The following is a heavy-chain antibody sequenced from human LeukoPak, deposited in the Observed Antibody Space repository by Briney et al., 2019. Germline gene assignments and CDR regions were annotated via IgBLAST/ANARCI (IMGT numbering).Heavy chain of an antibody. J-gene: IGHJ4*02. CDR3: AKPFRDCDSATCYVSFDY. V-gene: IGHV3-23*01. CDR2: ITSGGLT. D-gene: IGHD2-2*01. CDR1: GFTFSSYA. Sequence: GGSLRLSCAASGFTFSSYAMTWVRQAPGKGLEWVSAITSGGLTFYADSVRGRFTISRDNSINTLYLQMDSLRADDTAVYYCAKPFRDCDSATCYVSFDYWGQGTLVTVSS.